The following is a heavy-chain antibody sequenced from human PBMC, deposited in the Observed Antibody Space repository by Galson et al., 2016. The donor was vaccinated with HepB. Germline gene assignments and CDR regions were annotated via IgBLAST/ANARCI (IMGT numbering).Heavy chain of an antibody. V-gene: IGHV3-7*01. J-gene: IGHJ6*02. CDR2: IKHDGTEK. CDR1: GFSFSTYW. Sequence: SLRLSCAASGFSFSTYWMSWVRQAPGKGLEWVANIKHDGTEKHYVDSVKGRFTISRDNAQNSLSLQMNSLRAEDTAVYYCARDIRGGGCCYGMDVWGQGTTVTVSS. CDR3: ARDIRGGGCCYGMDV. D-gene: IGHD2-15*01.